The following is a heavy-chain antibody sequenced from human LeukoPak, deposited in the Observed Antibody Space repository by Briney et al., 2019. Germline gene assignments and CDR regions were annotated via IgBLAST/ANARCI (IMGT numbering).Heavy chain of an antibody. CDR3: ARGYCTNGVCFLLFDY. V-gene: IGHV4-4*07. D-gene: IGHD2-8*01. CDR2: MYPSGST. J-gene: IGHJ4*02. Sequence: PSETLSLTCTVSGGSISSYYWSWIRQPAGKGLEWIGRMYPSGSTNYNPSLKSRVTISVDTSKNQFSLKLSSVTAADTAVYYCARGYCTNGVCFLLFDYWGQGTLVTVSS. CDR1: GGSISSYY.